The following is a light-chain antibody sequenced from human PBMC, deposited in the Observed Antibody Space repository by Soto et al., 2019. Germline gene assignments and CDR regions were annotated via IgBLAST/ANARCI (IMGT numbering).Light chain of an antibody. CDR2: GAS. CDR1: QSVSSSY. Sequence: EIVLTQSPGTLSLSPGERATLSCRASQSVSSSYLAWYQQKPGQAPRLLIYGASSRATGIPDRFSGSGSGTDFTLTISRLEPEDFATYYCKQYDSYRLFTFGPGTKVEVK. V-gene: IGKV3-20*01. J-gene: IGKJ3*01. CDR3: KQYDSYRLFT.